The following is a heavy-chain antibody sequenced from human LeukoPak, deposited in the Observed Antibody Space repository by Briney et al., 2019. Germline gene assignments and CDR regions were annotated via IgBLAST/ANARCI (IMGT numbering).Heavy chain of an antibody. Sequence: ASVKVSCKASGYTFTSYGISWVRQAPGQGLEWMGWMNPNSGNTGYAQKFQGRVTMTRNTSISTAYMELSSLRSEDTAVYYCARGIGVVRGVRTYYFDYWGQGTLVTVSS. CDR3: ARGIGVVRGVRTYYFDY. CDR1: GYTFTSYG. J-gene: IGHJ4*02. D-gene: IGHD3-10*01. CDR2: MNPNSGNT. V-gene: IGHV1-8*02.